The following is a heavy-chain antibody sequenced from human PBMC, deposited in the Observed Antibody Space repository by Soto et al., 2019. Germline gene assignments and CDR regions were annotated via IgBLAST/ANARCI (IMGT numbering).Heavy chain of an antibody. J-gene: IGHJ3*02. CDR3: ARKNGVLDAFDI. V-gene: IGHV4-59*01. D-gene: IGHD4-17*01. CDR1: GGSISGFS. Sequence: SETLSLTCTVSGGSISGFSWSWTRQPPGKALEWIGHISYIGNTNYNPSLKSRVTMSVDISKNQFSLNLSSVTAADTAVYYCARKNGVLDAFDIWGQGTMVTVSS. CDR2: ISYIGNT.